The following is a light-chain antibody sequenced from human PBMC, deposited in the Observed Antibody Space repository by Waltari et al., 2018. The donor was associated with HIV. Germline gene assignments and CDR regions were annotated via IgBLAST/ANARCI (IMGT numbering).Light chain of an antibody. CDR1: QSLKHTDGKTY. CDR3: MQSLHLLYT. Sequence: DIVMTQTPPSLSVTPGQPASISCNSSQSLKHTDGKTYLYWYLQRPGQSPRVLIYEVSKRLAGGPDRFSGSGSGTHFTLKIARVEAEDVGSYYCMQSLHLLYTFGQGTKLEIK. J-gene: IGKJ2*01. CDR2: EVS. V-gene: IGKV2D-29*02.